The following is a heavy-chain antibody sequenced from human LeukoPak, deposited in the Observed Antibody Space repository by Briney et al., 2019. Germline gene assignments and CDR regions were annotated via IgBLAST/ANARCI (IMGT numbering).Heavy chain of an antibody. J-gene: IGHJ4*02. Sequence: PSETLSLTCTVSGGSISGSYWSWLRQPAGKGLEWIGRISSSGSANYNPSLKSRVTMSIDTSKNQFSLKLSTVTAADTAVYYCAREYSSFEYWGQGILVTVSS. CDR2: ISSSGSA. CDR1: GGSISGSY. D-gene: IGHD6-13*01. V-gene: IGHV4-4*07. CDR3: AREYSSFEY.